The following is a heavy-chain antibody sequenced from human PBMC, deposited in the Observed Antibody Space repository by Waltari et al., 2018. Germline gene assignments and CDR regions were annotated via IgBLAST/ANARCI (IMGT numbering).Heavy chain of an antibody. V-gene: IGHV1-2*06. CDR2: INPNSGGT. J-gene: IGHJ4*02. CDR1: GYTFTGYY. CDR3: ARDGYDLEPFDY. D-gene: IGHD5-12*01. Sequence: QVQLVQSGAEVKKPGASVKVSCKASGYTFTGYYMHWVRQAPGQGLEWMGRINPNSGGTNYAQTFQGRVTMTRDTSISTAYMELSRLRSDDTAVYYCARDGYDLEPFDYWGQGTLVTVSS.